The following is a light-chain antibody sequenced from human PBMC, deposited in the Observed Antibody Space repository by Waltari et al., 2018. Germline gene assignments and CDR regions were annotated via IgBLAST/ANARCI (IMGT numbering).Light chain of an antibody. Sequence: IVVPHSPATRSLSPGAKATLSCRASKSVSSSLVWYQQKPGQAPRLLIYGASSRATGIPDRFSGSGSGTEFSLTISSLEPEDVAVYYCQKNDNWPHSFGQGTKVEIK. CDR1: KSVSSS. V-gene: IGKV3D-15*01. CDR2: GAS. J-gene: IGKJ2*03. CDR3: QKNDNWPHS.